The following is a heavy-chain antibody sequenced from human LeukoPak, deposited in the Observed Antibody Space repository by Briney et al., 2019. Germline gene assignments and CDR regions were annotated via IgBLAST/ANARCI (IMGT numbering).Heavy chain of an antibody. CDR3: ARVSGGAAGTGFIDS. CDR2: IYYRGST. CDR1: GGSISSYS. V-gene: IGHV4-59*01. J-gene: IGHJ4*02. D-gene: IGHD6-13*01. Sequence: PSETLSLTCTVSGGSISSYSWSWIRQPPGKGLEWIGYIYYRGSTNSNPSLKSRVTISVDTSKNQFSLKLRSVTAADTAVYYCARVSGGAAGTGFIDSWGQGTLVTVSS.